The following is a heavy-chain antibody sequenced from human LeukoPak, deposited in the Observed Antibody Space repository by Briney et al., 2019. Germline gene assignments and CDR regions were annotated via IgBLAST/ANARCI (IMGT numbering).Heavy chain of an antibody. V-gene: IGHV3-30-3*01. J-gene: IGHJ6*02. CDR1: GFTFSSYA. Sequence: GGSLRLSCAASGFTFSSYAMHWVRQAPGKGLEWVAVISYDGSNKYYADSVKGRFTISRDNSKNTLYLQMNSLRAEDTAVYYCARDDIGAMVRGVTSHYYYGMDVWGQGTTVTVSS. CDR3: ARDDIGAMVRGVTSHYYYGMDV. CDR2: ISYDGSNK. D-gene: IGHD3-10*01.